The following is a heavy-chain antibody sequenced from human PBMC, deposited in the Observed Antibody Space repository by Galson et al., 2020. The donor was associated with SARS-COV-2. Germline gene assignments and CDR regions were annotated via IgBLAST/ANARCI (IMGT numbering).Heavy chain of an antibody. CDR3: AAPSCSSTSCYDAFEI. J-gene: IGHJ3*02. CDR2: IVVGSGNT. D-gene: IGHD2-2*01. Sequence: SVKVSCKASGFTFTSSAVQWVRQARGQRLEWIGWIVVGSGNTNYAQKFQERVTITRDMSTSTAYMELSSLRSEDTAVYYCAAPSCSSTSCYDAFEIWGQGTMVTDSS. CDR1: GFTFTSSA. V-gene: IGHV1-58*01.